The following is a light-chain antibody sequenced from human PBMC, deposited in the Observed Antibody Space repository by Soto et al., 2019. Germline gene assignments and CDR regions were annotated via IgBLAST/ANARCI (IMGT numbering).Light chain of an antibody. CDR1: QSVSSSY. Sequence: EIVLTQSPGTLSLSPGERATLSCRASQSVSSSYLAWYQQKPGQAPRLLIYGASSRATGIPDRFSGSGSGTDFTLTISRLEPEDFEVYYCQQYVSSPGYTFGQGTKLEIK. V-gene: IGKV3-20*01. J-gene: IGKJ2*01. CDR2: GAS. CDR3: QQYVSSPGYT.